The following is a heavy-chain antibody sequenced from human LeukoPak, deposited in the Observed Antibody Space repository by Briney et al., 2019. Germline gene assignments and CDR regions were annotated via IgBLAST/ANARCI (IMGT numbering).Heavy chain of an antibody. CDR2: ISPGDSDT. Sequence: GESLKISCQGSGYSFSNFWIVWVRQMPGKGLEWLGIISPGDSDTRYNPSFQGQVTISADKSISTAYLQWSSLKASDTAMYYCARQATYYYMDVWGKGTTVTVSS. CDR1: GYSFSNFW. J-gene: IGHJ6*03. V-gene: IGHV5-51*01. CDR3: ARQATYYYMDV.